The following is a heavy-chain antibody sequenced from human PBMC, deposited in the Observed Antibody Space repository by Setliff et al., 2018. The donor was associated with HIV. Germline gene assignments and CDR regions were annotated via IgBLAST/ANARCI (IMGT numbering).Heavy chain of an antibody. Sequence: TGGSLRLSCTAPGFNFMFFAMSWVRQAPGKGLEWVSGISGSNSRTDYVDSVKGRFTISRDKSKNTLYLQLNSLRAEDTAVYYCAKHECSGGCYYYMDVWGKGTTVTVSS. V-gene: IGHV3-23*01. D-gene: IGHD2-15*01. CDR3: AKHECSGGCYYYMDV. CDR1: GFNFMFFA. J-gene: IGHJ6*03. CDR2: ISGSNSRT.